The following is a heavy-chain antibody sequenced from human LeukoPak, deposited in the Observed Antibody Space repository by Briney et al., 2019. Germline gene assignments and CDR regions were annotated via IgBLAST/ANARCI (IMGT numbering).Heavy chain of an antibody. Sequence: GGSLRLSCAASGFTFSSYSMNWVRQASGKGLEWVGRIKSKTDGGTTDYAAPVKGRFTISRDDSKNTLYLQMNSLKTEDTAVYYCTTYFDWFEGPIAEDYWGQGTLVTVSS. V-gene: IGHV3-15*01. CDR3: TTYFDWFEGPIAEDY. J-gene: IGHJ4*02. D-gene: IGHD3-9*01. CDR1: GFTFSSYS. CDR2: IKSKTDGGTT.